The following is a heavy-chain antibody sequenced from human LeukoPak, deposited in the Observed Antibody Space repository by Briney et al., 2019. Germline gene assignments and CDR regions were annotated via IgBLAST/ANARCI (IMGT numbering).Heavy chain of an antibody. D-gene: IGHD1-1*01. CDR2: IRYDGSNK. Sequence: GGSLRLSCAASGFTFSSYGMHWVRQAPGKGLEWVAFIRYDGSNKYYADSVKGRFTISRDNSKNTLYLQMNSLRAEDTAVYYCAKNGRGSYYYYYYYMDVWGKGTTVTVSS. V-gene: IGHV3-30*02. CDR3: AKNGRGSYYYYYYYMDV. CDR1: GFTFSSYG. J-gene: IGHJ6*03.